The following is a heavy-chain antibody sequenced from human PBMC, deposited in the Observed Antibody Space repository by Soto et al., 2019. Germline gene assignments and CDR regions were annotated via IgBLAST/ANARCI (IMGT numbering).Heavy chain of an antibody. CDR2: IYYSGRT. D-gene: IGHD3-16*01. Sequence: QVQLQEPGPGLVKPSDTLSLTCAVSGYSISSSNWWGWIRQPPGKGLEWIGYIYYSGRTYYNPSLKSGVTMSVDTSKNQFSLKLSSVTAVDTAVYYCARIGGGGDMNCWGQGTLVTVSS. J-gene: IGHJ4*02. CDR3: ARIGGGGDMNC. CDR1: GYSISSSNW. V-gene: IGHV4-28*01.